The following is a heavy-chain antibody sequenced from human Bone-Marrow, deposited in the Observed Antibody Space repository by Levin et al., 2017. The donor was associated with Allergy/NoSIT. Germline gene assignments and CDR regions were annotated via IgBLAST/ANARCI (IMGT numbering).Heavy chain of an antibody. CDR1: GFTFSSYA. Sequence: PGGSLRLSCAASGFTFSSYAMHWVRQAPGKGLEWVAVISYDGSNKYYADSVKGRFTISRDNSKNTLYLQMNSLRAEDTAVYYCARDIDYSNLVFGYFDYWGQGTLVTVSS. D-gene: IGHD4-11*01. J-gene: IGHJ4*02. CDR2: ISYDGSNK. CDR3: ARDIDYSNLVFGYFDY. V-gene: IGHV3-30-3*01.